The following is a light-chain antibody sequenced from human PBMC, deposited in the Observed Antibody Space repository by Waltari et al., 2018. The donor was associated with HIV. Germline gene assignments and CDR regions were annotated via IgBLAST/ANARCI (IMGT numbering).Light chain of an antibody. CDR3: QSYDSSLSGYV. CDR1: SPNIGAGSA. J-gene: IGLJ1*01. CDR2: GNS. Sequence: QSVLTQPPSVSGAPGQRVTIPCTGSSPNIGAGSAVNWYQQLPGTAPKLLIYGNSKRPSGVPDRFSGSKSGTSASLAITGLQAEDEADYYCQSYDSSLSGYVFGTGTKVTVL. V-gene: IGLV1-40*01.